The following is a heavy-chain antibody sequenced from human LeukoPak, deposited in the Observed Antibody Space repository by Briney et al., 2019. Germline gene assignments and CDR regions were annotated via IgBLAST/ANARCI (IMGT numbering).Heavy chain of an antibody. CDR3: ARARRIAARPHYYYYMDV. J-gene: IGHJ6*03. CDR1: GYTFTSYD. D-gene: IGHD6-6*01. V-gene: IGHV1-8*03. Sequence: ASVKVSCKASGYTFTSYDINWVRQVTGQGLEWMGWMNPNSGNTGYAQKFQGRVTITRNTSISTAYMELSSLRSEDTAVYYCARARRIAARPHYYYYMDVWGKGTTVTVSS. CDR2: MNPNSGNT.